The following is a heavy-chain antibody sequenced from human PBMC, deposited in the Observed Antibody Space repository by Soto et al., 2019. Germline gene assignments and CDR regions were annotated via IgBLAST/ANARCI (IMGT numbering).Heavy chain of an antibody. Sequence: GGSLRLSCVASGLTFSDYAMAWVRQSPGKGLEWVSSISGSGGSTYYADSVKGRFTISRDNSKNTVFLQMNSLRAEDTAVYYCAKDHGMDVWGQGATVTVS. V-gene: IGHV3-23*01. J-gene: IGHJ6*02. CDR1: GLTFSDYA. CDR3: AKDHGMDV. CDR2: ISGSGGST.